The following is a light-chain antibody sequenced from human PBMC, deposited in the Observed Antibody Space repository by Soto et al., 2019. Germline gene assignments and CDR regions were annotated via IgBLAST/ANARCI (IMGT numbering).Light chain of an antibody. CDR2: DAS. J-gene: IGKJ1*01. CDR3: QQYGSSPTWT. CDR1: QSVSSY. Sequence: EIVLTQSPATLYLSPGDRATLSCRASQSVSSYLAWYQQKPGQAPRLLIYDASNRATGIPDRFSGSGSGTDFTLTISRLEPEDSAVYYCQQYGSSPTWTFGQGTKVDIK. V-gene: IGKV3-20*01.